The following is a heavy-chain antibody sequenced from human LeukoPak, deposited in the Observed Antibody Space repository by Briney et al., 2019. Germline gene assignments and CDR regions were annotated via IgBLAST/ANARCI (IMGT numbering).Heavy chain of an antibody. V-gene: IGHV3-9*01. CDR3: AINGGGDSGYGNFDY. D-gene: IGHD5-12*01. Sequence: GGSLRLSCAASGFTFSSYAMHWVRQVPGKGLEWVSGISWNNDNIAYADSVKGRFTTSRDNAKNSLYLQMNSLRAEDTALYYCAINGGGDSGYGNFDYWGQGTLVTVSS. J-gene: IGHJ4*02. CDR1: GFTFSSYA. CDR2: ISWNNDNI.